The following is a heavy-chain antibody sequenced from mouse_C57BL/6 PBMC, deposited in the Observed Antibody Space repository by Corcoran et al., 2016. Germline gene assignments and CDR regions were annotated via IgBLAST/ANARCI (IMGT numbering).Heavy chain of an antibody. CDR3: ARRQAQADYYAMDY. CDR1: GYTFTDYN. J-gene: IGHJ4*01. CDR2: INPNNGGT. V-gene: IGHV1-18*01. Sequence: EVQLQQSGPELVKPGASVKIPCKASGYTFTDYNMDWVKQSHGKSLEWIGDINPNNGGTIYNQKFKGKATLTVDKSSSTAYMELRSLTSEDTAVYYCARRQAQADYYAMDYWGQGTSVTVSS. D-gene: IGHD3-2*02.